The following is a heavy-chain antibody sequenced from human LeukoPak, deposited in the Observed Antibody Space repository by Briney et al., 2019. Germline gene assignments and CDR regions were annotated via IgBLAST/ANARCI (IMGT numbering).Heavy chain of an antibody. CDR1: GDSVSSNSAA. CDR2: TYYRSKWYN. J-gene: IGHJ3*02. V-gene: IGHV6-1*01. D-gene: IGHD1-26*01. CDR3: AREFMVGARESRKGAFDI. Sequence: SQTLSLTCAISGDSVSSNSAAWNWIRHSPSRGLGWLGRTYYRSKWYNDYAVSARSRITINPDTSKNQFSLQLNSVTPEDTAVYYCAREFMVGARESRKGAFDIWGQGTMVTVSS.